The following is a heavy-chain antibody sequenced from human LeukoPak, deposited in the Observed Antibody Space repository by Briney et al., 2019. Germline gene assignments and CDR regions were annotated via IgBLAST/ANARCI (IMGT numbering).Heavy chain of an antibody. CDR1: GFTLSIYA. J-gene: IGHJ4*02. CDR3: ATGRDGGY. Sequence: GGSLRLSCAASGFTLSIYAMSWVRQAAGKGLELVSCIRCSGGSTYYADSGKGRFTISRDNAKNTLYMQMSSLRAEDTAVYYCATGRDGGYWGQGTLVTVSS. CDR2: IRCSGGST. V-gene: IGHV3-23*01. D-gene: IGHD3-10*01.